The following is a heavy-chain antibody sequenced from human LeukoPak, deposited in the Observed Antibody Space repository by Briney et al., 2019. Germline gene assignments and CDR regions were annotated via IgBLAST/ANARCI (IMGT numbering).Heavy chain of an antibody. J-gene: IGHJ5*02. CDR3: ARDSDYGGEGDP. CDR2: IYYSGST. V-gene: IGHV4-30-4*01. Sequence: SETLSLTCTVSGGSISSGDYYWSWIRQPPGKGLEWIGYIYYSGSTYYNPSLKSRVTISVDTSKNQFSLKLSSVTAADTAVYYCARDSDYGGEGDPWGQGTLVTVSS. CDR1: GGSISSGDYY. D-gene: IGHD4-23*01.